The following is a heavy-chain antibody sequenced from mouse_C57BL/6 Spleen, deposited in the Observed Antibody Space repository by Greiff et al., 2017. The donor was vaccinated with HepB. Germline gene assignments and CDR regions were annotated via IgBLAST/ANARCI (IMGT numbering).Heavy chain of an antibody. CDR3: ARGYYGTFDY. CDR1: GYTFTSYW. J-gene: IGHJ2*01. D-gene: IGHD1-1*01. Sequence: VQLQQPGAELVRPGSSVKLSCKASGYTFTSYWMDWVKQRPGQGLEWIGNIYPSDSETHYNQKFKDKATLTVDKSSSTAYMQLSSLTSEDSAVYYCARGYYGTFDYWGQGTTLTVSS. CDR2: IYPSDSET. V-gene: IGHV1-61*01.